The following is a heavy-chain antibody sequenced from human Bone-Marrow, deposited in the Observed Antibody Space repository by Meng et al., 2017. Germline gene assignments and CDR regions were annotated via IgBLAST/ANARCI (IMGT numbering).Heavy chain of an antibody. J-gene: IGHJ3*02. D-gene: IGHD4-17*01. CDR1: GFTFSSYA. CDR3: ASGLRLTDDYGDYGGGHHDAFDI. V-gene: IGHV3-23*01. Sequence: GESLKISCAASGFTFSSYAMSWVRQAPGKGLEWVSAISGSGGSTYYADSVKGRFTISRDNSKNTLYLQMNSLRAEDTAVYYCASGLRLTDDYGDYGGGHHDAFDIWGQGTMVT. CDR2: ISGSGGST.